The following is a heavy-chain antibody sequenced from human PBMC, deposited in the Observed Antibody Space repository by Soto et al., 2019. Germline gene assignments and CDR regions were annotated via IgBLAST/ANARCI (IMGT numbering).Heavy chain of an antibody. CDR1: GGSISSGNHF. V-gene: IGHV4-30-4*01. D-gene: IGHD3-22*01. CDR2: IYYIGST. Sequence: QVQLQESGPGLVKPSQTLSLTCTVSGGSISSGNHFWTWIRQPPGKGLEWIGFIYYIGSTYYNPSHKSRHTISIGTSKNQYSLKLRSVTAADTAVYSGASSSGYSYPSAYGMDVWGQGTTVTVSS. CDR3: ASSSGYSYPSAYGMDV. J-gene: IGHJ6*02.